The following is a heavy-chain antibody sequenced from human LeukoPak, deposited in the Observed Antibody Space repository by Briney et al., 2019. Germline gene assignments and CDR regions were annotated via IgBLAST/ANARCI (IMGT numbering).Heavy chain of an antibody. CDR3: ARGKPVLLWFGDKGWFDP. D-gene: IGHD3-10*01. CDR1: GGSFSGYY. Sequence: SETLSLTCAVYGGSFSGYYWSWIRQPPGKGLEWIGEINHSGSTNYNPSLKSRVTISVDTSKNQFSLRLSSVTAADTAVYYCARGKPVLLWFGDKGWFDPWGQGTLVTVSS. V-gene: IGHV4-34*01. J-gene: IGHJ5*02. CDR2: INHSGST.